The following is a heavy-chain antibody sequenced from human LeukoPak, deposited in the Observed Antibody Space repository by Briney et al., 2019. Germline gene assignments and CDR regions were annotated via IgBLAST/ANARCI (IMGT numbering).Heavy chain of an antibody. CDR1: GFTFSSYA. J-gene: IGHJ4*02. D-gene: IGHD3-22*01. V-gene: IGHV3-23*01. CDR3: AKWGAGFTMIVVTHFDY. CDR2: ISVSGDST. Sequence: GGSLRLSCAASGFTFSSYAMSWVRQAPGKGLEWVSGISVSGDSTYYADSVKGRFTISRDNSKNTLYLQMNSLRAEDTAVYYCAKWGAGFTMIVVTHFDYWGQGTLVTVSS.